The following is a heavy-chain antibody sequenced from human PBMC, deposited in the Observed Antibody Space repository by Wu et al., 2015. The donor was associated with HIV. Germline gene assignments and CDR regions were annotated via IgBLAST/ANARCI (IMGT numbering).Heavy chain of an antibody. Sequence: QVQLVQSGAEVKKPGASVKVSCKASAYTFTAYGISWVRQAPGQGLEWMGWISSYDGRTNYAQKLQGRVTMTTDTSTSTAYMELRSLRSDDTAVYYCARDLCVRGVCYRSPGDWFDPGAREPWSPSPQ. CDR3: ARDLCVRGVCYRSPGDWFDP. CDR1: AYTFTAYG. J-gene: IGHJ5*02. D-gene: IGHD2-8*02. V-gene: IGHV1-18*01. CDR2: ISSYDGRT.